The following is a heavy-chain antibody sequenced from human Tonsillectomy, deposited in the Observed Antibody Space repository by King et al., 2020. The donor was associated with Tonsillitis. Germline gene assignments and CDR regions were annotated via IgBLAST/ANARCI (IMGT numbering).Heavy chain of an antibody. CDR3: TEHLAVRLCY. CDR2: INNKSKCETT. Sequence: MTGARHPPGKELEWVGRINNKSKCETTEYAAPVKHRFTIPRQDSKNTLYLQMNSLKHEDTAVYYCTEHLAVRLCYWGQGPRGTVAS. V-gene: IGHV3-15*01. J-gene: IGHJ4*02. D-gene: IGHD3-3*02.